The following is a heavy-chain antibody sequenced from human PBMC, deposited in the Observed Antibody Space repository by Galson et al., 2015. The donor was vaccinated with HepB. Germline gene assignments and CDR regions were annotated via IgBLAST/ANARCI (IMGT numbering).Heavy chain of an antibody. Sequence: SLRLSCAASGFTFGDYAMSWVRQAPGKGLEWVGFIRSKAYGGTTEYAASVKGRFTISRDDSKSIAYLQMNSLKTEDTAVYYCTRDRGRYYGSGSYHNFDYWGQGTLVTVSS. CDR2: IRSKAYGGTT. V-gene: IGHV3-49*04. CDR3: TRDRGRYYGSGSYHNFDY. CDR1: GFTFGDYA. D-gene: IGHD3-10*01. J-gene: IGHJ4*02.